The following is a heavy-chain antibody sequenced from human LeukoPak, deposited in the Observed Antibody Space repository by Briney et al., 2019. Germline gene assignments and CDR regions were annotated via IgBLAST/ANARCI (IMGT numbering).Heavy chain of an antibody. J-gene: IGHJ4*02. CDR2: INHSGST. CDR1: GGSFSGYY. Sequence: SETLSLTCAVYGGSFSGYYWSWIRQPPGKGLEWIGEINHSGSTNYNPSLKSRVTISVDTSKNQFSLKLSSVTAADTAVYYCARGNDFCYWGQGTLVTVSS. CDR3: ARGNDFCY. V-gene: IGHV4-34*01. D-gene: IGHD3-3*01.